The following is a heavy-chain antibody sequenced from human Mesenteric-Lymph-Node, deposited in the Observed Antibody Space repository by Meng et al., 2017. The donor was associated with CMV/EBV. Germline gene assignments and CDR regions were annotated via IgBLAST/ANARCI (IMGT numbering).Heavy chain of an antibody. V-gene: IGHV1-8*01. CDR2: MNPNSGNT. CDR1: GYTFTNYD. J-gene: IGHJ6*02. CDR3: ARPSNFWSGYSYFYGMDV. Sequence: ASVLVSCKASGYTFTNYDINWVRQATGQGLEWMGWMNPNSGNTGYAQKFQGRVTMTWNTSISTAYMELSSLRSEDTAVYYCARPSNFWSGYSYFYGMDVWGQGTTVTVSS. D-gene: IGHD3-3*01.